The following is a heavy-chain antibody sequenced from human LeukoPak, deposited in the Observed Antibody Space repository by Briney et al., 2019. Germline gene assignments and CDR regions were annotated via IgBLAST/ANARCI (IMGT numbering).Heavy chain of an antibody. Sequence: SVKVSCKASGGTFSSYAISWVRQAPGQGLEWMGGIIPIFGTANYAQKFQGRVTITADESTSTAYMELCSLRSEDTAVYYCARDARIVGATNYLDYWGQGTLVTVSS. J-gene: IGHJ4*02. D-gene: IGHD1-26*01. CDR2: IIPIFGTA. CDR3: ARDARIVGATNYLDY. V-gene: IGHV1-69*01. CDR1: GGTFSSYA.